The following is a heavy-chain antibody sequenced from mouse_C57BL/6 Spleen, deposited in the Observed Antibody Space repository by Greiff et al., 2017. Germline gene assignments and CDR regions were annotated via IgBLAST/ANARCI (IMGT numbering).Heavy chain of an antibody. CDR3: ARGGTAQDY. J-gene: IGHJ2*01. D-gene: IGHD3-2*02. V-gene: IGHV1-64*01. CDR2: IHPNSGST. Sequence: QVQLQQPGAELVKPGASVKLSCKASGYTFTSYWMHWVKQRPGQGLEWIGMIHPNSGSTYYNEKFKGKATLTVDKSSSTAYMLLSSLTSEDSAVYFCARGGTAQDYWGQGTTLTVSS. CDR1: GYTFTSYW.